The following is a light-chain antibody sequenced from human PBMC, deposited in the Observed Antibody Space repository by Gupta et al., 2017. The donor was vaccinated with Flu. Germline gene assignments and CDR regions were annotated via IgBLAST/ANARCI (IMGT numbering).Light chain of an antibody. CDR1: QSVSSN. V-gene: IGKV3-15*01. CDR3: QQYYNWPWT. CDR2: GAS. Sequence: EIVMTQPPATLSVSPGERATLSCRASQSVSSNLAWYQLKPGQAPRLLIYGASTRATGIPAGFSGSGSGTEFTLTISSLQSEGFAVYYCQQYYNWPWTFGQGTRVEIK. J-gene: IGKJ1*01.